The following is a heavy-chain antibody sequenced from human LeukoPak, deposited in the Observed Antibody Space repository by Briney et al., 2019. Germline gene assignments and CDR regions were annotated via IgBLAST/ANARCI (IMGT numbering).Heavy chain of an antibody. CDR1: GGSISSGSYY. D-gene: IGHD2-15*01. CDR3: ARDQRYCSGGSCLYYYYMDV. Sequence: PSETLSLTCTVPGGSISSGSYYWSWIRQPAGKGLEWIGRIYTSGSTNYNPSLKSRVTISVDTSKNQFSLKLSSVTAADTAVYYCARDQRYCSGGSCLYYYYMDVWGKGTTVTVSS. CDR2: IYTSGST. J-gene: IGHJ6*03. V-gene: IGHV4-61*02.